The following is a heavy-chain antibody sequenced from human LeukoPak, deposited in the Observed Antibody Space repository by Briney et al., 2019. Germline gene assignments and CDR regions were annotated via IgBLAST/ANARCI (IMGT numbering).Heavy chain of an antibody. Sequence: GASVKVSCKASGGTFSSYAISWVRQAPGQGLEWMGGIILIFGTANYAQKFQGRVTITADESTSTAYMELSSLRSEDTAVYYCARDRSVTTPLWFTYWGQGTLVTVSS. CDR1: GGTFSSYA. CDR3: ARDRSVTTPLWFTY. V-gene: IGHV1-69*13. D-gene: IGHD4-17*01. CDR2: IILIFGTA. J-gene: IGHJ4*02.